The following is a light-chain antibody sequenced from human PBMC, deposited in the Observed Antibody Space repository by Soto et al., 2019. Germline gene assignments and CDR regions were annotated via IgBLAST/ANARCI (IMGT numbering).Light chain of an antibody. CDR2: DVT. CDR1: SSDVGGYNY. V-gene: IGLV2-11*01. CDR3: CSYAGSSAFHVV. Sequence: QSVLTQPRSVSGSPGQSVTISCTGTSSDVGGYNYVSWYQQHPGKAPQLMISDVTQRPSGVPDRFSGSKSGNTASLTISGLQAEDEADYYCCSYAGSSAFHVVFGGGTKLTVL. J-gene: IGLJ2*01.